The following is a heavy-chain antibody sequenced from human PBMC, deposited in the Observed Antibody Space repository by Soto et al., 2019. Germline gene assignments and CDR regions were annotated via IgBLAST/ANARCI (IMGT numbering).Heavy chain of an antibody. V-gene: IGHV4-59*01. CDR1: GGSISSYY. Sequence: SETLSLTCTVSGGSISSYYWSWIRQPPGKGLEWIGYIYYSGSTNYNPSLKSRVTISVDTSKNQFSLKLSSVTAADTAVYYCARLSRITIFGVVITDYYYYGMDVWGQGTTVTVSS. CDR3: ARLSRITIFGVVITDYYYYGMDV. J-gene: IGHJ6*02. CDR2: IYYSGST. D-gene: IGHD3-3*01.